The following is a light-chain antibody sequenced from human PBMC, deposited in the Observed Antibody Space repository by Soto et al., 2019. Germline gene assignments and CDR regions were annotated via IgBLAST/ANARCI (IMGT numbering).Light chain of an antibody. CDR3: CSYAGTYTYVV. CDR2: DVS. V-gene: IGLV2-11*01. Sequence: QSALTQPRSVSGSPGQSVTISCTGTSSDVGGYNYVSWYQQHQGKAPTLMIYDVSKRPSGVPDRFSGSKSGNTASLTISGLQAEDEADYYCCSYAGTYTYVVFGGGTKLTVL. J-gene: IGLJ2*01. CDR1: SSDVGGYNY.